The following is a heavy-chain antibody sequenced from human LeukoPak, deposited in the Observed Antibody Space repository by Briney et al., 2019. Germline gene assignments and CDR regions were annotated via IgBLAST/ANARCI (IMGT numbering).Heavy chain of an antibody. V-gene: IGHV4-59*01. J-gene: IGHJ4*02. Sequence: PSETLSLTCTVSGGSISSYYWSWIRQSPGKGLECIGYIHYTGSTNYNPSLKSRVTISVETSKNQFSLKLKSVTAADTAVYYCARFHPNWGLDYWGQGILVTVSS. CDR2: IHYTGST. CDR3: ARFHPNWGLDY. CDR1: GGSISSYY. D-gene: IGHD7-27*01.